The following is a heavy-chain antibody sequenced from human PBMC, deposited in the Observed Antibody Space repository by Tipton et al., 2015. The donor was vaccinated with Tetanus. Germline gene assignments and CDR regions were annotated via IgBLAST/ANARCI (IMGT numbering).Heavy chain of an antibody. D-gene: IGHD3-10*01. CDR1: GGSISSSSYY. Sequence: TLSLTCTVSGGSISSSSYYWGWIRQPPGKGLEWIGSIYYSGSTYYNPSLKSRVTISVDTSKNQFSLKLSSVTAADTAVYYCARGIWFGPGPKFYFDSWGQGTLVAVSS. CDR3: ARGIWFGPGPKFYFDS. CDR2: IYYSGST. J-gene: IGHJ4*02. V-gene: IGHV4-39*01.